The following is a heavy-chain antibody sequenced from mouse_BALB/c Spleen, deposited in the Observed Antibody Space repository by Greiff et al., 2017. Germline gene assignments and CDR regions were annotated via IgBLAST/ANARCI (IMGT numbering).Heavy chain of an antibody. J-gene: IGHJ4*01. CDR2: IYPGDGDT. D-gene: IGHD2-4*01. CDR3: ARRGDYGYARGY. CDR1: GYAFSSYW. V-gene: IGHV1-80*01. Sequence: QVQLQQSGAELVRPGSSVKISCKASGYAFSSYWMNWVKQRPGQGLEWIGQIYPGDGDTNYNGKFKGKATLTADKSSSTAYMQLSSLTSEDSAVYFCARRGDYGYARGYWGRETSVTVSS.